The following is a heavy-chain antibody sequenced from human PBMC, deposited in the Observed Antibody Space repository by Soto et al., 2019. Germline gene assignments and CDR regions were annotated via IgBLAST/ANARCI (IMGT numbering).Heavy chain of an antibody. D-gene: IGHD6-13*01. CDR1: GFILRDAW. V-gene: IGHV3-15*05. CDR3: VAGSTFEY. CDR2: VKSKSEGGTT. Sequence: GRSLRPSCAASGFILRDAWISWVRQAPGKGLEWTGRVKSKSEGGTTDYAALVKGRFNVSRDDSINTVSLPMDSLKMEYTAVYSCVAGSTFEYWVQGTLVTVSS. J-gene: IGHJ4*02.